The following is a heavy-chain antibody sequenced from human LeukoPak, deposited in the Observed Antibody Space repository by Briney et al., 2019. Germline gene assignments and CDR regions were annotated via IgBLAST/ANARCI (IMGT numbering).Heavy chain of an antibody. Sequence: PSETLSLTCTVSGGSISSYYWSWLRQPPGKGLEWIGYIYYSGSTNYNPSLKSRVTISVDTSKNQFSLKLSSVTAADTAVYYCAGLRDVVPAANGLMDYYYMDVWGKGTTVTVSS. CDR1: GGSISSYY. CDR2: IYYSGST. J-gene: IGHJ6*03. V-gene: IGHV4-59*12. CDR3: AGLRDVVPAANGLMDYYYMDV. D-gene: IGHD2-2*01.